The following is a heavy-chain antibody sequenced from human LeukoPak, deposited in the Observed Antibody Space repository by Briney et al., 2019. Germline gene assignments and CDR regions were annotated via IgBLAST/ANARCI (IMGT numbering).Heavy chain of an antibody. CDR2: IYPGDSDT. Sequence: GESLKISCKGSGYSLTNYWIGWVRQMPGKGLEWIGIIYPGDSDTRYSPSFQGQVTISVDKSISTAYLQGSSLKASDTAMYYCARHLGKNLYFYCWGQGTLVTVSS. J-gene: IGHJ4*02. CDR1: GYSLTNYW. CDR3: ARHLGKNLYFYC. D-gene: IGHD1-14*01. V-gene: IGHV5-51*01.